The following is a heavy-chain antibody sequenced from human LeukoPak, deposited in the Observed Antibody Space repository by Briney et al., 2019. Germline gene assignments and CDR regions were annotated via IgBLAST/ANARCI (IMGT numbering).Heavy chain of an antibody. CDR3: ARVGPPRRYYMDV. J-gene: IGHJ6*03. CDR2: IYPGDSDT. Sequence: GASLKISCKGSGSCFTSYWIGWVRPMPGKGLEWMGIIYPGDSDTRYSPSFQGEVTISADKSISTAYLQWSSLKASDTAMYYCARVGPPRRYYMDVWGKGTTVTVSS. D-gene: IGHD1-26*01. CDR1: GSCFTSYW. V-gene: IGHV5-51*01.